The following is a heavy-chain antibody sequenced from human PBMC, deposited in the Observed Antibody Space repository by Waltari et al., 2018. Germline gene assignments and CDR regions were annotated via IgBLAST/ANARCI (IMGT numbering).Heavy chain of an antibody. V-gene: IGHV3-53*01. D-gene: IGHD4-17*01. Sequence: EVQLVESGGGLIQPGGSLRLSCAASGFTVSSNYMSWVRQAPGKGLECVSVIYSGGSTYYADSVKGRFTISRDNSKNTLYLQMNSLRAEDTAVYYCARDWPSYGDYVAYWGQGTLVTVSS. CDR2: IYSGGST. CDR1: GFTVSSNY. J-gene: IGHJ4*02. CDR3: ARDWPSYGDYVAY.